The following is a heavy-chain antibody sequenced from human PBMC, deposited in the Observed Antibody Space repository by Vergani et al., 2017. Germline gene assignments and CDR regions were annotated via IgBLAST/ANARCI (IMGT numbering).Heavy chain of an antibody. CDR2: IIPIFGTA. CDR3: ASGGKEWSGAFDI. Sequence: QVQLVQSGAEVKKPGASVKVSCKASGGTYSSYAISWVRQAPGQGLEWLGGIIPIFGTANYAQKVQGRVTITADESTSTAYMELSSLRSEDTAVYYCASGGKEWSGAFDIGGQGTMVTVSS. J-gene: IGHJ3*02. D-gene: IGHD3-3*01. V-gene: IGHV1-69*13. CDR1: GGTYSSYA.